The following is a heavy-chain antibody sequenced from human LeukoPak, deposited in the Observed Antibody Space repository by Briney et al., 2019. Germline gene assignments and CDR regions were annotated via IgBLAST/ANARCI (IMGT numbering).Heavy chain of an antibody. CDR2: IYTSGST. CDR3: AREHLVGTIIVVVKTQPINWFDP. V-gene: IGHV4-4*07. Sequence: SETLSLTCTASGGSISSYYWSWIRQPAGKGLEWIGRIYTSGSTNYNPSLKSRVTMSVDTSKNQFSLKLSSVTAADTAVYYCAREHLVGTIIVVVKTQPINWFDPWGQGTLVTVSS. J-gene: IGHJ5*02. CDR1: GGSISSYY. D-gene: IGHD3-22*01.